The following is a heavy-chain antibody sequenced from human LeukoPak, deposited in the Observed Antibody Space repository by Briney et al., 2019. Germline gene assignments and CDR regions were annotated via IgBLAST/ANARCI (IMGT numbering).Heavy chain of an antibody. D-gene: IGHD4-23*01. CDR2: IYPGDSDA. Sequence: GESLRISCEGSGYIFSSYWLAWVRQMPGKGLESMGIIYPGDSDARYSPSFRGHVTMSVDKSIATAYLEWNSLKASDTGIYYCARVGGHADNWFDPWGQGTLVIVSS. CDR3: ARVGGHADNWFDP. J-gene: IGHJ5*02. CDR1: GYIFSSYW. V-gene: IGHV5-51*01.